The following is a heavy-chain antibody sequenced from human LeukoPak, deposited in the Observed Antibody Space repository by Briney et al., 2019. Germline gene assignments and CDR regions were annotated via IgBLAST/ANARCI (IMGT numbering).Heavy chain of an antibody. CDR3: AREALYYYDSSGFGAFDI. Sequence: GVSLRLSCAASGFTFSSYAMHWVRQAPGKGLEWVAVISYDGSNKYYADSVKGRFTISRDNSKNTLYLQMSSLRAEDTAVYYCAREALYYYDSSGFGAFDIWGQGTMVTVSS. D-gene: IGHD3-22*01. CDR1: GFTFSSYA. V-gene: IGHV3-30*04. CDR2: ISYDGSNK. J-gene: IGHJ3*02.